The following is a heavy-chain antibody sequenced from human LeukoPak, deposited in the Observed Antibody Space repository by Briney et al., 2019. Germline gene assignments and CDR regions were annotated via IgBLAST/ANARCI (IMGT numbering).Heavy chain of an antibody. J-gene: IGHJ6*03. Sequence: GGSLRLSCAASGFTFSSYEMNWVRQAPGKGLEWVSYIGSSGATIYYARSVKGRFTVSRDSAKNSLHLQMNSLRAEDKAIYYCARLTAAGMDYYMDVWGKGTTVTVSS. CDR3: ARLTAAGMDYYMDV. D-gene: IGHD6-13*01. CDR2: IGSSGATI. V-gene: IGHV3-48*03. CDR1: GFTFSSYE.